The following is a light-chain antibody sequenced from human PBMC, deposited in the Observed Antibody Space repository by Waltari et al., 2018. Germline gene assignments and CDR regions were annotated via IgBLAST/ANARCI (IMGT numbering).Light chain of an antibody. CDR1: NIGTKS. V-gene: IGLV3-21*01. Sequence: SYVLTQPPSVSVAPGETARITCGGNNIGTKSVHGYRQKPGQAPVLVISYDSDRPSGIPERFSGSNSGDTATLTISRVEAGDEADYYCQVWDANNEPGLFGTGTEVTV. CDR2: YDS. J-gene: IGLJ1*01. CDR3: QVWDANNEPGL.